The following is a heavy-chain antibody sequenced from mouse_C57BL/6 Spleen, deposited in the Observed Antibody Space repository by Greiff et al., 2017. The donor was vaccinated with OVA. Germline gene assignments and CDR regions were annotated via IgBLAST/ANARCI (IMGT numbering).Heavy chain of an antibody. J-gene: IGHJ1*03. CDR3: ARDGSSFWYFDV. CDR2: ISDGGSYT. V-gene: IGHV5-4*01. D-gene: IGHD1-1*01. CDR1: GFTFSSYA. Sequence: VQLKESGGGLVKPGGSLKLSCAASGFTFSSYAMSWVRQTPEKRLEWVATISDGGSYTYYPDNVKGRFTISRDNAKNNLYLQMSHLKSEDTAMYYCARDGSSFWYFDVWGTGTTVTVSS.